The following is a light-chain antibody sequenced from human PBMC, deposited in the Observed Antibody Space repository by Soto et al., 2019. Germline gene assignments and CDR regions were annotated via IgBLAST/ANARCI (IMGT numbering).Light chain of an antibody. CDR1: QSVSSSY. CDR2: GAS. J-gene: IGKJ1*01. V-gene: IGKV3-20*01. Sequence: ETVWPPSRGRLSGTRAKRATLSWLACQSVSSSYLAWYQQKPGQAPRLLIYGASSRATGIPDRFSSSGSGTYFSLTISRLEPEDFAVYYCQQYGSSRTFGQGTKVDIK. CDR3: QQYGSSRT.